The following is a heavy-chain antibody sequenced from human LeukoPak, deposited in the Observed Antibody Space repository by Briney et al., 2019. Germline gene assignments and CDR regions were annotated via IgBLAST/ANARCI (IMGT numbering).Heavy chain of an antibody. D-gene: IGHD6-19*01. Sequence: GGSLRLSCAASGFTFSSYGMHWVRQAPGKGLEWVSSISSSSSYIYYADSVKGRFTISRDNSKNTLYLQMNSLRAEDTAVYYCAKDMGSSGWYFVDYWGQGTLVTVSS. J-gene: IGHJ4*02. V-gene: IGHV3-21*04. CDR3: AKDMGSSGWYFVDY. CDR1: GFTFSSYG. CDR2: ISSSSSYI.